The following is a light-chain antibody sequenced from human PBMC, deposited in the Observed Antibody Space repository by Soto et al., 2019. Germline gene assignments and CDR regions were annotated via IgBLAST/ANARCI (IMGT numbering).Light chain of an antibody. CDR3: CSYAGSSTPGV. J-gene: IGLJ3*02. CDR2: EGS. CDR1: SSDVGSYNL. V-gene: IGLV2-23*01. Sequence: QSVLTQPPSVSGSPGQSITISCTGTSSDVGSYNLVSWYQQHPGKAPKLMIYEGSKRPSGVSNRFSGSKSGNTASLTISGLQAEDEADYYCCSYAGSSTPGVFGGGTKVTVL.